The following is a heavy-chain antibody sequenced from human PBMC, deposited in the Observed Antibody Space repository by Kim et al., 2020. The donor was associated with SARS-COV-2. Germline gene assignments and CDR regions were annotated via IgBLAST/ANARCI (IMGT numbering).Heavy chain of an antibody. V-gene: IGHV4-34*01. CDR3: ARGSPPIATPREQLWLSY. Sequence: SETLSLTCAVYGGSFSGYYWSWIRQPPGKGLEWIGEINHSGSTNYNPSLKSRVTISVDTSKNQFSLKLSSVTAADTAMYYCARGSPPIATPREQLWLSYWGQGTLVTVSS. D-gene: IGHD5-18*01. CDR1: GGSFSGYY. CDR2: INHSGST. J-gene: IGHJ4*02.